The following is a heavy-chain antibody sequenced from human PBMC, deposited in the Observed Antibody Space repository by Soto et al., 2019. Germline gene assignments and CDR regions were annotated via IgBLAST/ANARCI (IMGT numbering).Heavy chain of an antibody. Sequence: LRLSCAASGFTFGDYAMHWVRQVPGKGLEWVSGFKWNSGDVGYADSVKGRFTISRDNARNSLYLQMNSLRPEDTAVYYCAKDRSSGSPYYGMDFWGQGTMVTVSS. V-gene: IGHV3-9*01. D-gene: IGHD3-10*01. J-gene: IGHJ6*02. CDR1: GFTFGDYA. CDR3: AKDRSSGSPYYGMDF. CDR2: FKWNSGDV.